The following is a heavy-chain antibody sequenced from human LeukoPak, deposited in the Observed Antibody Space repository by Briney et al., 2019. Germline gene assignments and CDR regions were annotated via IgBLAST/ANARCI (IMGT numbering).Heavy chain of an antibody. CDR1: GYTFTSHA. D-gene: IGHD2-2*01. V-gene: IGHV1-18*01. CDR3: ARGPIIDIVVIPAAADYYHMDV. Sequence: RGASVKVSCKASGYTFTSHAISWVRQAPGQGPEWIGWITVYNGNTIYAQKLQGRVTMTTDTSTSTAYMELRSLRSDDTAVYYCARGPIIDIVVIPAAADYYHMDVWGKGTTVTVSS. CDR2: ITVYNGNT. J-gene: IGHJ6*03.